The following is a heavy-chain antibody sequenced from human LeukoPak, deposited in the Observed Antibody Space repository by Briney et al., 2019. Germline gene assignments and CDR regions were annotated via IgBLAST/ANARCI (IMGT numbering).Heavy chain of an antibody. CDR2: ISYSGSA. Sequence: SETLSLTCNVSGDSITSSYYWGWICQPPGKGLEWIGTISYSGSAYYNPSLKSRLTISVDTSKNHFSLILDSVSAADTAVYYCARVLRTWGSSGYYYYFDYWGQGTLVTVSS. CDR3: ARVLRTWGSSGYYYYFDY. J-gene: IGHJ4*02. D-gene: IGHD3-22*01. V-gene: IGHV4-39*02. CDR1: GDSITSSYY.